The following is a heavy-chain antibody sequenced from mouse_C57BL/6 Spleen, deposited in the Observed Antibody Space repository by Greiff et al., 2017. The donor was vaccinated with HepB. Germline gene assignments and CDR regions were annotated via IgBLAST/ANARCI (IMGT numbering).Heavy chain of an antibody. CDR1: GYTFTSYW. J-gene: IGHJ3*01. Sequence: QVQLQQPGAELVRPGPSVKLSCKASGYTFTSYWMHWVKQRPGQGLEWIGVIDPSDSYTNYNQKFKGKATLTVDTSSSTAYMQLSSLTSEDSAVYYCARGGTTVVGPFAYWGQGTLVTVSA. CDR3: ARGGTTVVGPFAY. D-gene: IGHD1-1*01. CDR2: IDPSDSYT. V-gene: IGHV1-59*01.